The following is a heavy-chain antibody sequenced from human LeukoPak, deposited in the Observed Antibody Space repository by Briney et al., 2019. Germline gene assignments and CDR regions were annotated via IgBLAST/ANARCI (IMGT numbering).Heavy chain of an antibody. CDR1: GFTFSTYW. D-gene: IGHD2-2*01. V-gene: IGHV3-74*01. J-gene: IGHJ3*02. CDR3: ARYCGSSGCPDAFDM. Sequence: GGSLRLSCVASGFTFSTYWMHWVRQAPGKGLGWVSRINSEGSSTSFADSVKGRVTISRDNAKNTLYLQMNSLRAEDTAVYYCARYCGSSGCPDAFDMWGQGTRVTVSS. CDR2: INSEGSST.